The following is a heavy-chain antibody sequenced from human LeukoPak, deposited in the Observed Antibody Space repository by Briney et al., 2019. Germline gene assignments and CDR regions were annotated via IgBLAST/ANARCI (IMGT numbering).Heavy chain of an antibody. CDR2: INIGGSV. CDR3: ARVRRQVGSRWFDS. CDR1: GFPFTNNY. V-gene: IGHV3-53*01. D-gene: IGHD1-26*01. Sequence: GGSLRLSCAASGFPFTNNYMSWVRQAPGKGLEWVSVINIGGSVSYADSVKGRFTISRVNSNSTLYLQMNSLRVEDTALYYCARVRRQVGSRWFDSWGQGTLVTVSS. J-gene: IGHJ5*01.